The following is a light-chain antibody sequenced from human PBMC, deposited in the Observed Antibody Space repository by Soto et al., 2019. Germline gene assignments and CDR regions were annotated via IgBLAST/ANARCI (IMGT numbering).Light chain of an antibody. CDR3: AAWADSLSGVV. V-gene: IGLV1-47*01. CDR1: SSNIGSNY. J-gene: IGLJ2*01. Sequence: QAVVTQPPSASGTPGQRVTISCYGSSSNIGSNYVYWYQQLPGTAPKLLIYRNNQRPSGVPDRFSGSKSGTSASLAISGLRSEDEADYYCAAWADSLSGVVFGGGTKVTVL. CDR2: RNN.